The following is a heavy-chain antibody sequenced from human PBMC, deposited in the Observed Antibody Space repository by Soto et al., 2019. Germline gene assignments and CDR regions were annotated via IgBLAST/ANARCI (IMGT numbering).Heavy chain of an antibody. CDR1: GFSLTTSGGG. V-gene: IGHV2-5*02. J-gene: IGHJ4*02. CDR3: AHRVLRAVFGLVTTTAIYFDF. CDR2: IYWDDDK. Sequence: QITLNESGPTVVKPTETLPLTCTFSGFSLTTSGGGVGWVRQSPGKAPEWLAFIYWDDDKRYSTSLKTRLTITKDTSKNQVVLTMVNVDPADTATYYCAHRVLRAVFGLVTTTAIYFDFWGQGTPVVVSS. D-gene: IGHD3-3*01.